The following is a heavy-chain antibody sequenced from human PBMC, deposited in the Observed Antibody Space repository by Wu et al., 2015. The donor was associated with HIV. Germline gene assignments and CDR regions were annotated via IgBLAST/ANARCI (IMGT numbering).Heavy chain of an antibody. D-gene: IGHD6-6*01. V-gene: IGHV1-69*12. CDR1: GGTFSSYA. Sequence: QVQLVQSGAEVKKPGSSVKVSCKASGGTFSSYAISWVRQAPGQGLEWMGGIIPIFGTANYAQKFQGRVTITADESTSTAYMELSSLRSEDTAVYYCARVGYSSSSTGYYYYMDVWGKGTTVTVSS. J-gene: IGHJ6*03. CDR3: ARVGYSSSSTGYYYYMDV. CDR2: IIPIFGTA.